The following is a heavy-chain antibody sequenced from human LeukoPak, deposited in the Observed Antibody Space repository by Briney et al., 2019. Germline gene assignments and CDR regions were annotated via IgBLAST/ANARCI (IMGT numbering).Heavy chain of an antibody. Sequence: GGSLRLSCAVSGFTFSSYAMNWVRQAPGKGLEWVSGISGSGAGTYYADSVKGRFTISRDNSKNTLYLQMNSLRAEDTAVYYCARGPAGQDYWGQGTLATVSS. V-gene: IGHV3-23*01. CDR2: ISGSGAGT. CDR1: GFTFSSYA. D-gene: IGHD2-2*01. J-gene: IGHJ4*02. CDR3: ARGPAGQDY.